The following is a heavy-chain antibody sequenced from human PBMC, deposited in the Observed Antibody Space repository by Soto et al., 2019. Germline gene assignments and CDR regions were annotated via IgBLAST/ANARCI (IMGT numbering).Heavy chain of an antibody. D-gene: IGHD6-19*01. Sequence: QVQLVESGGGVVQPGRSLRLSCAVSGFTFTAHAIHWVRQAPGKGLEWVAQIWADGRTIYSADPLKGRFHFSRDNSKNTAYLLTNSLRYDDTALYYCARHGKQWAPFSMDVWGQGTTVTVSS. CDR3: ARHGKQWAPFSMDV. J-gene: IGHJ6*01. V-gene: IGHV3-33*01. CDR1: GFTFTAHA. CDR2: IWADGRTI.